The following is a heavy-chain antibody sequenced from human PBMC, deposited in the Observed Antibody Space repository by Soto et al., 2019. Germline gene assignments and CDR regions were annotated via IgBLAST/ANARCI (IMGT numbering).Heavy chain of an antibody. D-gene: IGHD6-19*01. CDR1: GFSLSTSGVG. J-gene: IGHJ3*02. V-gene: IGHV2-5*01. CDR3: AHSGIAMADDAFDI. CDR2: IYWNGDN. Sequence: QITLKESGPTLVKPTQTLTLTCTFSGFSLSTSGVGVGWIRQPPGKALEWLALIYWNGDNYYSPSLKSRLTITNDTSKNQVVFTMTNTDPVDTATYYCAHSGIAMADDAFDIWGQGTMVTVSS.